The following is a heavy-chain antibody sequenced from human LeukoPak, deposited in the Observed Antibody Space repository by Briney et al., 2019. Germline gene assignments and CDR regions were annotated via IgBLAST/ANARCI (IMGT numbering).Heavy chain of an antibody. CDR1: GSTFSSYA. J-gene: IGHJ4*02. Sequence: PGGSLRLSCAASGSTFSSYAMSWVRQAPGRGLEWVSAISGSGGSTYYADSVKGRFTISRDNSKNTLYLQMNSLRAEDTAVYYCARHKRNYNPPGSFFDYWGQGTLVTVSS. D-gene: IGHD1-14*01. CDR3: ARHKRNYNPPGSFFDY. CDR2: ISGSGGST. V-gene: IGHV3-23*01.